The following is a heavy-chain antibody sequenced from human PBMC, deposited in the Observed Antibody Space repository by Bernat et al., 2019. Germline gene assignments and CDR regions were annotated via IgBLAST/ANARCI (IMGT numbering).Heavy chain of an antibody. Sequence: QVQLVESGGGLVKPGGSLSLSCAASGFTFSDYYMSWIRQAPGKGLEWVSYISISSSYTNYADSVKGRFTISRDNAKNSLYLQMNSLRAEDTAVYYCAGDYYGSANEGGNDGMDVWGQGTTVTVSS. CDR3: AGDYYGSANEGGNDGMDV. CDR2: ISISSSYT. CDR1: GFTFSDYY. V-gene: IGHV3-11*05. J-gene: IGHJ6*02. D-gene: IGHD3-10*01.